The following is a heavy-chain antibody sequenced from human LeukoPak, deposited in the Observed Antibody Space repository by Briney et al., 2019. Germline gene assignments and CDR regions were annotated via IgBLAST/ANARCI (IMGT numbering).Heavy chain of an antibody. CDR1: GGTFSSYA. Sequence: SVKVSCKASGGTFSSYAISWVRQAPGQGLEWMGGIIPIFGTANYAQKFQGRVTITTDESTSTAHMELSSLRSEDTAVYYCARRASSGSHGYYYYYYMDVWGKGTTVTVSS. D-gene: IGHD3-10*01. CDR2: IIPIFGTA. CDR3: ARRASSGSHGYYYYYYMDV. V-gene: IGHV1-69*05. J-gene: IGHJ6*03.